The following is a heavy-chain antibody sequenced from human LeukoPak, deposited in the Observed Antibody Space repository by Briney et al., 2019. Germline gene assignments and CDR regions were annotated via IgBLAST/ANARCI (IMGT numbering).Heavy chain of an antibody. V-gene: IGHV3-48*01. Sequence: PGGSLRLSCAASGFTFSSYSMNWVRQAPGKGLEWVSYISSSSSTIYYADSVKGRFTISRDNAKNSLYLQMNSLRAEDTAVYYCETYYNFLPVYPPFASWGQEPLAPVPS. J-gene: IGHJ4*02. D-gene: IGHD3-9*01. CDR3: ETYYNFLPVYPPFAS. CDR2: ISSSSSTI. CDR1: GFTFSSYS.